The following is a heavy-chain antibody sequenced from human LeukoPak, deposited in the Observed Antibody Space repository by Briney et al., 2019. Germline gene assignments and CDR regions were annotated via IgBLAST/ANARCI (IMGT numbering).Heavy chain of an antibody. CDR2: IKQDRSEK. D-gene: IGHD2-2*01. Sequence: GGSLRLSCAASGFTFSNYWMSWVRQAPGKGLEWVANIKQDRSEKYYVDSVKGRFTISRDNAKNSLYLQMNSLRAEDTAVYYCARVVPAAIAFDYWGQGTLVTVSS. CDR1: GFTFSNYW. J-gene: IGHJ4*02. V-gene: IGHV3-7*01. CDR3: ARVVPAAIAFDY.